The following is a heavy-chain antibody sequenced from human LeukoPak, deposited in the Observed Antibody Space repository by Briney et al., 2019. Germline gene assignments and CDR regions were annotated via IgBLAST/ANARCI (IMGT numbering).Heavy chain of an antibody. CDR1: GGSFSGDY. CDR3: ARGRKSIAAAGYQH. Sequence: SETLSLTCAVYGGSFSGDYWSWIRQPPGKGLEWIGEIYHSGSTNYNPSLKSRVTISVDTSKNQFSLKLSSVTAADTAVYYCARGRKSIAAAGYQHWGQGTLVTVSS. J-gene: IGHJ1*01. D-gene: IGHD6-13*01. V-gene: IGHV4-34*01. CDR2: IYHSGST.